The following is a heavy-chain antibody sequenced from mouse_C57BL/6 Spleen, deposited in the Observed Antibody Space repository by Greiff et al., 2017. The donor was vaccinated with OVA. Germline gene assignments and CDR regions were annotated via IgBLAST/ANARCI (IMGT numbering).Heavy chain of an antibody. J-gene: IGHJ4*01. Sequence: EVKLMESGGGLVKPGGSLKLSCAASGFTFSDYGMHWVRQAPEKGLEWVAYISSGSSTIYYADTVKGRFTISRDNAKNTLFLQMTSLRSEDTAMYYCAREGYSYYYAMDYWGQGTSVTVSS. CDR1: GFTFSDYG. CDR3: AREGYSYYYAMDY. V-gene: IGHV5-17*01. D-gene: IGHD2-3*01. CDR2: ISSGSSTI.